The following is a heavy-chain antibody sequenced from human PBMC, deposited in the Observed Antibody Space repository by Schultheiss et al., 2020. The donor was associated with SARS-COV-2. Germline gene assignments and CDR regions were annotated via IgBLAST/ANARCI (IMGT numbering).Heavy chain of an antibody. CDR1: GFTFSSYS. D-gene: IGHD2-21*01. J-gene: IGHJ3*02. V-gene: IGHV3-21*04. CDR2: ISSSSSYI. Sequence: GGSLRLSCAASGFTFSSYSMNWVRQAPGKGLEWVSSISSSSSYIYYADSVKGRFTISRDNAKNTLYLQMNSLRAEDTAVYYCARIVLRSAFDIWGQGTMVTVSS. CDR3: ARIVLRSAFDI.